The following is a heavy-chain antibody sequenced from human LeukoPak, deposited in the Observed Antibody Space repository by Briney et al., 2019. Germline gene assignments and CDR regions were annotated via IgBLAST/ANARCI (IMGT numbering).Heavy chain of an antibody. J-gene: IGHJ4*02. CDR1: GGSFSGYY. V-gene: IGHV4-34*01. CDR3: ARWIQLWLRGDYFDY. Sequence: SETLSLTCAVYGGSFSGYYWSWIRQPPGNGLEWIGEINHSGSTNYNPSLKSRVTISVDTSKNQFSLKLSSVTAADTAVYYCARWIQLWLRGDYFDYWGQGTLVTVSS. D-gene: IGHD5-18*01. CDR2: INHSGST.